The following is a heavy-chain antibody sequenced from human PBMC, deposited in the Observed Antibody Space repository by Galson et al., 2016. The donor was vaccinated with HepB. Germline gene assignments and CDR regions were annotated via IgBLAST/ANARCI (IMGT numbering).Heavy chain of an antibody. J-gene: IGHJ4*02. CDR3: ARRSDSLLVVTGDC. Sequence: SLRLSCAASGFTLSSAAMSWVRQAPGKGLEWVSAIHNDGGSTSYADSVKGRFTISRDSSKNTLYLQMNSLRPEDTAVYYCARRSDSLLVVTGDCWGQGTLVTVSS. V-gene: IGHV3-66*02. D-gene: IGHD2-8*02. CDR1: GFTLSSAA. CDR2: IHNDGGST.